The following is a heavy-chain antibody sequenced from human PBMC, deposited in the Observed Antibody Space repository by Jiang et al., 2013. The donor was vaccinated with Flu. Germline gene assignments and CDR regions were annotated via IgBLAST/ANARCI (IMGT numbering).Heavy chain of an antibody. CDR2: IYYSGST. V-gene: IGHV4-39*01. D-gene: IGHD6-19*01. CDR3: ARQFRRIAVAGKIAFDI. J-gene: IGHJ3*02. Sequence: LLKPSETLSLTCTVSGGSISSSSYYWGWIRQPPGKGLEWIGSIYYSGSTYYNPSLKSRVTISVDTSKNQFSLKLSSVTAADTAVYYCARQFRRIAVAGKIAFDIWGQGTMVTVSS. CDR1: GGSISSSSYY.